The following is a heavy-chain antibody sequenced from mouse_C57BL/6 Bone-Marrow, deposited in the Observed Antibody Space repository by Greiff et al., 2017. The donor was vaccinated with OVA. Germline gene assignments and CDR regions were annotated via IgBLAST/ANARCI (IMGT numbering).Heavy chain of an antibody. D-gene: IGHD2-4*01. CDR2: ISDGGSYT. CDR1: GFTFSSYA. Sequence: EVQVVESGGGLVKPGGSLKLSCAASGFTFSSYAMSWVRQTPEKRLEWVATISDGGSYTYYPDNVKGRFTISRDNAKNNLYLQMSHLKSEDTAMYYCARTDDYAWFAYWGQGTLVTVSA. CDR3: ARTDDYAWFAY. V-gene: IGHV5-4*01. J-gene: IGHJ3*01.